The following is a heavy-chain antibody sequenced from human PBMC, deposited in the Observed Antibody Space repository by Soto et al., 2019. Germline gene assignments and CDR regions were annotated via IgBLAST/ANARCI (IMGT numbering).Heavy chain of an antibody. V-gene: IGHV4-39*01. J-gene: IGHJ5*02. CDR3: SRRAPEGFDP. CDR2: INSSGST. Sequence: SDTLSLTCTVSGGSFGSSAYYCGWIRRAPGKGLGWIGSINSSGSTFSNPSLKSRVTLSVDTSKNQFSLKLTSVTAADTALYYCSRRAPEGFDPWGQGTLVTVSS. CDR1: GGSFGSSAYY.